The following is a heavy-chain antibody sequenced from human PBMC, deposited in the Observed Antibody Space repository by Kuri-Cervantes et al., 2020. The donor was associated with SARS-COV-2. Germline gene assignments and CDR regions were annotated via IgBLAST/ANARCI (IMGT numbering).Heavy chain of an antibody. D-gene: IGHD6-25*01. J-gene: IGHJ4*02. V-gene: IGHV3-7*01. Sequence: ETLSLTCAASGFTFSNAWMTWVRQAPGKGLEWVANIKEDGSQRYYVDSVKGRFTISRDNANSSLYLQMNYLGAGDTALYYCASLGSGKGAIDYWGQGTLVTVSS. CDR1: GFTFSNAW. CDR3: ASLGSGKGAIDY. CDR2: IKEDGSQR.